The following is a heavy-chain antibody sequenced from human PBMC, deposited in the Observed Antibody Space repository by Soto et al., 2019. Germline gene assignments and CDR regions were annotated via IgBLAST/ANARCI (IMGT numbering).Heavy chain of an antibody. CDR2: ISRAGDSA. Sequence: GSLRLSCAASGFTFSDHAMSWVRQAPGEGLEWVSTISRAGDSAYFAVSVKGRFTISRDNSKNTLPLQMNSMRVGDTAVYFCAKTRSLPSEFDHWGQGTLVTGSS. CDR3: AKTRSLPSEFDH. D-gene: IGHD3-10*01. V-gene: IGHV3-23*01. J-gene: IGHJ4*02. CDR1: GFTFSDHA.